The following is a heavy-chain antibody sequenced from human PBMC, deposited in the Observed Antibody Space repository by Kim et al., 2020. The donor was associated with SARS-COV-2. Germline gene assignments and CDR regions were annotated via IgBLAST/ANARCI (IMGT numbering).Heavy chain of an antibody. J-gene: IGHJ6*02. D-gene: IGHD2-2*01. CDR1: GGSISSGGYY. Sequence: SETLSLTCTVSGGSISSGGYYWSWIRQHPGKGLEWFGYIYYSGSTYYNPSLKSRVTISVDTSKNQFSLKLSSVTAADTAVYYCARDYRALVSTSHHYYYYGIVGWGQGSTVTVPS. CDR2: IYYSGST. CDR3: ARDYRALVSTSHHYYYYGIVG. V-gene: IGHV4-31*03.